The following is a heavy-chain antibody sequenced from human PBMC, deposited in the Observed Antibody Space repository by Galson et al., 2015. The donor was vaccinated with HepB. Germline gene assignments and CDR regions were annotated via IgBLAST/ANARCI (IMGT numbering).Heavy chain of an antibody. J-gene: IGHJ6*03. CDR3: AKEGYASGTSAYYYMDV. Sequence: SLRLSCAASGFTFDSYGMHWVRQAPGKGLEWVSALSASGVHTYYPDSMKGRFIVSRDNSKNTPFLQMSSLRADDTAVYYCAKEGYASGTSAYYYMDVWGKGTTVAVSS. CDR1: GFTFDSYG. CDR2: LSASGVHT. V-gene: IGHV3-23*01. D-gene: IGHD3-10*01.